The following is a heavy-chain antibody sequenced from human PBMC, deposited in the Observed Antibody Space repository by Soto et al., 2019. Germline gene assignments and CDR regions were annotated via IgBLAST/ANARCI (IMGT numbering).Heavy chain of an antibody. D-gene: IGHD2-2*01. V-gene: IGHV3-21*01. J-gene: IGHJ5*02. CDR2: ISSSSSYI. Sequence: GGSLRLSCAASGFTFSSYSMNWVRQAPGKGLEWVSSISSSSSYIYYADSVKGRFTISRDNAKNSLYLQMNSLRAEDTAVYYCARRIVVVPADQDWFDPWGQGTLVTVSS. CDR3: ARRIVVVPADQDWFDP. CDR1: GFTFSSYS.